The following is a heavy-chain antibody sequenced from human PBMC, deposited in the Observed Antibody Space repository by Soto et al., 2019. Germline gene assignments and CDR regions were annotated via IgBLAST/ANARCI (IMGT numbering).Heavy chain of an antibody. CDR2: ISYDGSNK. CDR3: AKDWSAGFWVADSFDY. D-gene: IGHD6-19*01. CDR1: GFTFSSYG. J-gene: IGHJ4*02. V-gene: IGHV3-30*18. Sequence: QVQLVESGGGVVQPGRSLRLSCAASGFTFSSYGMHWVRQAPGKGLEWVAVISYDGSNKYYADSVKGRFTISRDNSKNTLYLQMNSLRAEDTAVYYCAKDWSAGFWVADSFDYWGQGTLVTVSS.